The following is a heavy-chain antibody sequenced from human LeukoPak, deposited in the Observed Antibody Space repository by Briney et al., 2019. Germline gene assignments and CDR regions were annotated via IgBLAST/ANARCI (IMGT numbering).Heavy chain of an antibody. J-gene: IGHJ4*02. Sequence: SETLSLTCAVSGGSISSGGYSWSWIRQPPGKGLEWIGYIYHSGSTYYNPSLKSRVTISVDRSKNQFSLKLSSVTAADTAVYYCASGGGIAAAGTLNWWGQGTLVTVSS. V-gene: IGHV4-30-2*01. CDR3: ASGGGIAAAGTLNW. D-gene: IGHD6-13*01. CDR1: GGSISSGGYS. CDR2: IYHSGST.